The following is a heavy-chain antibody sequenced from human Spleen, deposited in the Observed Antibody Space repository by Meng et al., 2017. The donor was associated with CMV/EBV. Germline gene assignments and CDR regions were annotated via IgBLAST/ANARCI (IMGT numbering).Heavy chain of an antibody. CDR3: AKDHRPYSSSRLVFDH. CDR1: GFAFSRYS. D-gene: IGHD6-13*01. CDR2: ISTSSSYI. Sequence: GESLKISCAASGFAFSRYSMNWVRQAPGKGLEWVSSISTSSSYIYYAASVKGRFTISRDDAKNSLYLQMNNLRAEDTAVYYCAKDHRPYSSSRLVFDHWGQGTLVTVSS. V-gene: IGHV3-21*01. J-gene: IGHJ4*02.